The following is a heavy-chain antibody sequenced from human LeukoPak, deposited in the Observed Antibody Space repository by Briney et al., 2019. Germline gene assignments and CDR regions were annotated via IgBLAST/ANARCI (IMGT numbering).Heavy chain of an antibody. J-gene: IGHJ4*02. Sequence: PGGSLRLSCAASGFTFSSYAMGWVRQAPGKGLEWVSAITASGGNTYYADSVKGRFTISRDNSKNTLYLQVNSLRAEDTAVYYCAKGHGYSYGRYYFDYWGQGTLVTVSS. CDR2: ITASGGNT. CDR3: AKGHGYSYGRYYFDY. V-gene: IGHV3-23*01. CDR1: GFTFSSYA. D-gene: IGHD5-18*01.